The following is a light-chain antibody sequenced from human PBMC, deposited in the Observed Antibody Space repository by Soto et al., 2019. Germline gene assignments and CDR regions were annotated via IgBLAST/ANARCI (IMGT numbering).Light chain of an antibody. CDR3: QQLKSYPQT. Sequence: IQLTQSPSSLSASVGDRVTITCRASQGISSYLAWYQQKPGKAPKLLIYDASTLQSGVPSRFSGSGSGTDFTLTISNLQHEDFATYNCQQLKSYPQTFGGGTKVEIK. CDR1: QGISSY. CDR2: DAS. V-gene: IGKV1-9*01. J-gene: IGKJ4*01.